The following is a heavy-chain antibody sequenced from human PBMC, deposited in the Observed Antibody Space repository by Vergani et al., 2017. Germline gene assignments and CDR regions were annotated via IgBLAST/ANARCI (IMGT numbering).Heavy chain of an antibody. CDR1: GYTFTSYY. CDR3: AREAEGRRCPYY. V-gene: IGHV1-46*01. J-gene: IGHJ4*02. Sequence: QVQLVQSGAEVKKPGASVKVSCKASGYTFTSYYMHWVRQAPGQGLEWMGIINPSGGSTSYAQKFQGRVTMTRDTSTSTVYMELSSLGSEDTAVYYCAREAEGRRCPYYWDQGTLVTVSS. CDR2: INPSGGST. D-gene: IGHD4/OR15-4a*01.